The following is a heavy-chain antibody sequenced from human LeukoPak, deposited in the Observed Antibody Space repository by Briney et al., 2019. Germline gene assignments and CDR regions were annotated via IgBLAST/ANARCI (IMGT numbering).Heavy chain of an antibody. CDR1: GFTFSSYW. Sequence: GGSLRLSCAASGFTFSSYWMHWVRQVPGKGLVWVSRINSDGSSTNYADSVKGRFTISRDNAKNTLYLQMNSLRADDTAVYYCARGGYSVYDLGDYWGQGALVTVSS. V-gene: IGHV3-74*01. CDR2: INSDGSST. CDR3: ARGGYSVYDLGDY. J-gene: IGHJ4*02. D-gene: IGHD5/OR15-5a*01.